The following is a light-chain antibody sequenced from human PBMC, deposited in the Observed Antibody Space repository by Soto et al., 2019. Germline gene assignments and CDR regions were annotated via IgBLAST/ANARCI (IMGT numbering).Light chain of an antibody. CDR2: SSS. CDR1: RGDSNN. CDR3: QQHNDRTRT. V-gene: IGKV3-15*01. J-gene: IGKJ4*01. Sequence: ETVMTQSPATVSLSPGERVTLCCRASRGDSNNLTWYQQKPGQAPRLVIYSSSSRATGSPARLIGSGSGTEFTLTISSLQSEDFAFYYCQQHNDRTRTVGGGTKVDIK.